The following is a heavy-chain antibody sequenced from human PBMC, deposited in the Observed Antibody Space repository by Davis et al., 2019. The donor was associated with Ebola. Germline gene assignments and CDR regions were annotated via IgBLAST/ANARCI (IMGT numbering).Heavy chain of an antibody. CDR1: GGSISSYY. V-gene: IGHV4-34*01. D-gene: IGHD2-15*01. CDR3: ARGRYCSGGSCWYYFDY. CDR2: INHSGST. J-gene: IGHJ4*02. Sequence: SETLSLTCTVSGGSISSYYWSWIRQPPGKGLEWIGEINHSGSTNYNPSLKSRVTISVDTSKNQFSLKLSSVTAADTAVYYCARGRYCSGGSCWYYFDYWGQGTLVTVSS.